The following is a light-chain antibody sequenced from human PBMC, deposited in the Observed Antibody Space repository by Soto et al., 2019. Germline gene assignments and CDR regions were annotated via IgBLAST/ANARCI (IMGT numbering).Light chain of an antibody. CDR2: DVS. V-gene: IGLV2-14*01. Sequence: QPVLTQPASVSGSPGQSITISCTGTSSDVGGYNYVSWYQQHPGQAPKLMIYDVSNRPSGVSNRFSGSKSGNTASLTISGLQAEDEADYYCSSYTSSSTYVFGTGTKLTVL. CDR1: SSDVGGYNY. J-gene: IGLJ1*01. CDR3: SSYTSSSTYV.